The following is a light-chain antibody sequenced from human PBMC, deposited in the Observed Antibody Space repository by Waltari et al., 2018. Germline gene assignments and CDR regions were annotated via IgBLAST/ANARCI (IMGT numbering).Light chain of an antibody. J-gene: IGKJ1*01. CDR2: GVS. CDR3: QQYNKWPPGT. Sequence: EIVLTQSPATLSVSPGEGATLSCRASQSIASNLAWYQQKPGQSPRLLIYGVSTRASDTPARFSGSGSGTDFTLSVSGLQSEDSAVYYCQQYNKWPPGTFGQGTKVEIK. V-gene: IGKV3-15*01. CDR1: QSIASN.